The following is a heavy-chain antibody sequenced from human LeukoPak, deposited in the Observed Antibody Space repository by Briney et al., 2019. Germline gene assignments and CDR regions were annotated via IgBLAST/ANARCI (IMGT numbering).Heavy chain of an antibody. CDR1: GGSFSGYY. D-gene: IGHD2-2*02. CDR3: ARPLDCSSTSCYRGDAFDI. J-gene: IGHJ3*02. Sequence: SETLSLTCAVYGGSFSGYYWSWIRQPPGKGLEWIGEINHSGSTNYNPSLKSRVTISVDTPKNQFSLKLSSVTAADTAVYYCARPLDCSSTSCYRGDAFDIWGQGTMVTVSS. CDR2: INHSGST. V-gene: IGHV4-34*01.